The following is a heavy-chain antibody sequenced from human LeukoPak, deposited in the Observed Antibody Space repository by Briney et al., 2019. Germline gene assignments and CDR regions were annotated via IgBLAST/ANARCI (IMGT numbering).Heavy chain of an antibody. J-gene: IGHJ5*02. CDR2: INPNSGGT. Sequence: ASVKVSCKASGYTFTGYYMHWVRQAPGQGLEWMGWINPNSGGTNYAQKFQGRVTMTRDTSISTAYMELSRLRSDDTAVYYCARDNKDTGDRPNNWFDPWGQGTLVTVSS. V-gene: IGHV1-2*02. D-gene: IGHD2/OR15-2a*01. CDR3: ARDNKDTGDRPNNWFDP. CDR1: GYTFTGYY.